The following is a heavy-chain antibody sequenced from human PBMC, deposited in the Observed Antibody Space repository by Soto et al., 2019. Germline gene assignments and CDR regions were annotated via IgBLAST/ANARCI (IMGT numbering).Heavy chain of an antibody. Sequence: QVQLVQPGAEVKKPGSSVKVSCKASGGTFSSYAISWVRQAPGQGLEWMGGIIPIFGTADYAQKFQGRVAITADASTSTAYMELSSPRSEDTAVYYCASAWGPSYYYGMDVWGQGTTVTVSS. CDR1: GGTFSSYA. J-gene: IGHJ6*02. V-gene: IGHV1-69*12. CDR2: IIPIFGTA. CDR3: ASAWGPSYYYGMDV. D-gene: IGHD3-16*01.